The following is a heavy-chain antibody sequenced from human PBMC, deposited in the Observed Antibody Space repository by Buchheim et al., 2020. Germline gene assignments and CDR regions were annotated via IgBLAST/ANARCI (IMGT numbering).Heavy chain of an antibody. CDR1: GFTVSSKY. J-gene: IGHJ6*02. V-gene: IGHV3-66*01. D-gene: IGHD4-17*01. Sequence: EVQLVESGGGLVQPGGSLRLSCAASGFTVSSKYMGWVRQAPGKGLEWVPVIYSDGSGGSTYYADSVRGRFTISRDQSKNTLSLQMNSLRAEDTAVYFCSKDRPATVTTQFYDFPGVDVWGQGTT. CDR2: IYSDGSGGST. CDR3: SKDRPATVTTQFYDFPGVDV.